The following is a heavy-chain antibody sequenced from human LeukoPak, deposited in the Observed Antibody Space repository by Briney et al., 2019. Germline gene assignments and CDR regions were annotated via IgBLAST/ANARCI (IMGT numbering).Heavy chain of an antibody. Sequence: ASVKVSFKASGYTFTTYYMHWVRQAPGQGLEWMGWINPNSGGTNYAQKFQGRVTMTRDTSISTAYMELSRPRSDDTAVYYCAGRGYSGYDFDYWGQGTLVTVSS. D-gene: IGHD5-12*01. CDR1: GYTFTTYY. V-gene: IGHV1-2*02. CDR3: AGRGYSGYDFDY. J-gene: IGHJ4*02. CDR2: INPNSGGT.